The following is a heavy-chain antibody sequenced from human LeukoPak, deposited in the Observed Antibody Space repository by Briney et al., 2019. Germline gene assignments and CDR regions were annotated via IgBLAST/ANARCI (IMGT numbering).Heavy chain of an antibody. Sequence: GGSLRLSCAASGFTFSSYSMNWVRQAPGKGLEWVSSISSSSGYIYYADSVKGRFTISRDNAKNSLYLQMNSLRAEDTAVYYCATSPPYYDFWSGYYYFDYWGQGTLVTVSS. J-gene: IGHJ4*02. CDR2: ISSSSGYI. CDR1: GFTFSSYS. V-gene: IGHV3-21*01. CDR3: ATSPPYYDFWSGYYYFDY. D-gene: IGHD3-3*01.